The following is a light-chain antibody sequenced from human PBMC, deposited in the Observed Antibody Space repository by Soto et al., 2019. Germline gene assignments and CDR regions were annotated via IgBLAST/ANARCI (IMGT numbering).Light chain of an antibody. J-gene: IGKJ4*01. Sequence: EIVMTQSPATLSVSPGERATLSCRASQSVRSNLAWYQQKPGQAPRLLIYDASNRATGIPARFGGSGSATEFTLTISSLQSEDFAVYYCQQYSQWPLTFGGGTKVDIK. CDR3: QQYSQWPLT. CDR2: DAS. V-gene: IGKV3-15*01. CDR1: QSVRSN.